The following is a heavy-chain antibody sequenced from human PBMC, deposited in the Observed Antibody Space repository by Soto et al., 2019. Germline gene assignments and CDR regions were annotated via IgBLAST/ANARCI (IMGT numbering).Heavy chain of an antibody. Sequence: SETLSLTCTVSGGSISTYYWNWIRQPAGKGLEWIGRIYTSGTTHYNPSLKSRVTVSVDTSKNQFSLNLTSVTAADTAVYYCARAASSYCGGDCSDSWGQGTLVTVSS. V-gene: IGHV4-4*07. D-gene: IGHD2-21*01. CDR2: IYTSGTT. J-gene: IGHJ4*02. CDR3: ARAASSYCGGDCSDS. CDR1: GGSISTYY.